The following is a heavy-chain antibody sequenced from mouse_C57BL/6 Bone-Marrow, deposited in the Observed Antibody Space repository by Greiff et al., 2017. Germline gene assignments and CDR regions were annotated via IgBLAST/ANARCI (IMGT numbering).Heavy chain of an antibody. CDR3: ALFITTVVARGY. CDR2: INPNNGGT. CDR1: GYTFTDYN. V-gene: IGHV1-22*01. Sequence: VQLQQSGPELVKPGASVKMSCKASGYTFTDYNMHWVKQSHGKSLEWIGYINPNNGGTSYNQKFKGKATLTVNKSSSTAYMELRSLTSEDSAVYYCALFITTVVARGYWGQGTTLTVSS. J-gene: IGHJ2*01. D-gene: IGHD1-1*01.